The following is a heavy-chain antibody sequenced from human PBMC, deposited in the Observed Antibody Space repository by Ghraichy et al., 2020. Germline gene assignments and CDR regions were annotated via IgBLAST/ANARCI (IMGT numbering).Heavy chain of an antibody. D-gene: IGHD1-26*01. Sequence: SCAASGFTFSSYAMSWVRQAPGKGLEWVSAISGSGGSTYYADSVKGRFTISRDNSKNTLYLQMNSLRAEDTAVYYCAKDLSSLGAKTDYWGQGTLVTVSS. CDR1: GFTFSSYA. J-gene: IGHJ4*02. V-gene: IGHV3-23*01. CDR3: AKDLSSLGAKTDY. CDR2: ISGSGGST.